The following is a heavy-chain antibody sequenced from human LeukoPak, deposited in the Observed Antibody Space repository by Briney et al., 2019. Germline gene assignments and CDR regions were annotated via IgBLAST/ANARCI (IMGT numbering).Heavy chain of an antibody. Sequence: GGSLTLSCAASEFTFSTYWMHWVRHAPGKGLEWVSRISRDGSNTFYADSVKGRFTISRDNAKNTLYLQMNSLRGDDTAVYYCAREWDLPGAYYMDVWGKGTTVTVSS. CDR3: AREWDLPGAYYMDV. D-gene: IGHD1-26*01. CDR1: EFTFSTYW. V-gene: IGHV3-74*01. J-gene: IGHJ6*03. CDR2: ISRDGSNT.